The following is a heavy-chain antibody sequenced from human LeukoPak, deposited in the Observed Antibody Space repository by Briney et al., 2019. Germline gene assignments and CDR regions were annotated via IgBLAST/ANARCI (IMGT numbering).Heavy chain of an antibody. CDR3: AKAPTRYSFRHPTGVD. CDR1: GFTFSSYA. J-gene: IGHJ4*02. Sequence: GGSLRLSCAASGFTFSSYAMSWVRQAPGKGLEWVSAISGSGGSTYYADSVKGRFTISRDNSKNTLYLQMNSLRAEDTAVYYCAKAPTRYSFRHPTGVDWGQGTLVTVSS. CDR2: ISGSGGST. V-gene: IGHV3-23*01. D-gene: IGHD1-26*01.